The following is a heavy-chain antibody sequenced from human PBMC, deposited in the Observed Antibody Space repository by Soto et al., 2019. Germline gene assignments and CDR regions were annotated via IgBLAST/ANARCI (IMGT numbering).Heavy chain of an antibody. D-gene: IGHD2-2*01. CDR1: GYTFTGYG. V-gene: IGHV1-18*01. J-gene: IGHJ6*03. Sequence: ASVKVSCKASGYTFTGYGISWVRQAPGQGLEWMGWISAYNGNTNYAQKLQGRVTMTTDTSTSTAYMELRSLRSDDTAVYYCARDAYCSSTSCYVYYYYMDVWGKGTTVTVSS. CDR2: ISAYNGNT. CDR3: ARDAYCSSTSCYVYYYYMDV.